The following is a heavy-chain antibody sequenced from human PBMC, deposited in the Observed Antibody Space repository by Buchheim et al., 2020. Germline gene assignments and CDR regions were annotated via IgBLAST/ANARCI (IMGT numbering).Heavy chain of an antibody. D-gene: IGHD5-18*01. CDR2: VYYSATT. Sequence: LQLQESGPGLVKPSETLSLTCTVSGGSISSNTYHWGWIRRPPGKGLEWIGSVYYSATTYYSTSLKSRVTIPVDSPKNQFPLKLTSVTAADTAVYYCASIGAYIYGSNWGFFDSWGPGAL. V-gene: IGHV4-39*06. CDR3: ASIGAYIYGSNWGFFDS. J-gene: IGHJ4*02. CDR1: GGSISSNTYH.